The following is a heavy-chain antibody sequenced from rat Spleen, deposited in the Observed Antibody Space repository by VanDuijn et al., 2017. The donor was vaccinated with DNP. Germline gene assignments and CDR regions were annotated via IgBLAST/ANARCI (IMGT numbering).Heavy chain of an antibody. CDR1: GFTFSDYY. D-gene: IGHD1-4*01. J-gene: IGHJ2*01. Sequence: EVQLVESAGGLVQPGRSLKLSCAASGFTFSDYYMAWVRQAPTKGLEWVASISYDGSSTYHQDSVKGRFTNSRDNAKSTLYLQMDSLRSEDTAAYYCAGRPPPTRGPFDYWGQGVTVTVSS. CDR2: ISYDGSST. CDR3: AGRPPPTRGPFDY. V-gene: IGHV5-29*01.